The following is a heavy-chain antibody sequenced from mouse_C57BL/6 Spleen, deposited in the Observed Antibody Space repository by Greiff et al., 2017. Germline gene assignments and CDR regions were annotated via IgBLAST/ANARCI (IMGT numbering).Heavy chain of an antibody. Sequence: QVQLQQPGAELVMPGASVQLSCKASGYTFTSYWMHWVKQRPGQGLEWIGEIDPSDSYTNYNQKFKGKSTLTVDKSSSTAYMQLSSLTSEDSAVYYCARIYDHWYFDVWGTGTTVTVSS. CDR3: ARIYDHWYFDV. V-gene: IGHV1-69*01. CDR1: GYTFTSYW. J-gene: IGHJ1*03. D-gene: IGHD2-3*01. CDR2: IDPSDSYT.